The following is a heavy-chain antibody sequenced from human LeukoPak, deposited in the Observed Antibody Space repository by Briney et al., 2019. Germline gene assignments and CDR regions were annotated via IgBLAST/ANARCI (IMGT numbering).Heavy chain of an antibody. CDR1: GYTFTGYY. CDR3: ARGVPNYDLYRAYYYYYYMDV. J-gene: IGHJ6*03. D-gene: IGHD3-3*01. Sequence: ASVKVSCKASGYTFTGYYMHWVRQAPGQGLEWMGWINPNSGGTNYAQKFQGRVTMTRDTSISTAYMELSRLRSDDTAVYYCARGVPNYDLYRAYYYYYYMDVWGKGTTVTVSS. V-gene: IGHV1-2*02. CDR2: INPNSGGT.